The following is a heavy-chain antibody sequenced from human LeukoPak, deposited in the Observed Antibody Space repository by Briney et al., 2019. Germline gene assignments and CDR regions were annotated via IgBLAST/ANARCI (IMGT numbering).Heavy chain of an antibody. Sequence: SETLSLTCTVSGGSVSSGSSYWSWIRQPPGKGLEWLGYIYYSGSTNYNPSLKSRVTISVDTSKNQFSLKLSSVTAADTAVYYCARDSDYGDRYYDYYYMDVWGKGTTVTVSS. V-gene: IGHV4-61*01. CDR1: GGSVSSGSSY. CDR3: ARDSDYGDRYYDYYYMDV. J-gene: IGHJ6*03. CDR2: IYYSGST. D-gene: IGHD4-17*01.